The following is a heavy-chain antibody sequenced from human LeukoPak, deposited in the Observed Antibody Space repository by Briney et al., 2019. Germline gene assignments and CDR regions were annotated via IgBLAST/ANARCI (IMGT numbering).Heavy chain of an antibody. D-gene: IGHD6-13*01. CDR1: GFTFSSYS. CDR3: ARDDSSSWYNWFDP. V-gene: IGHV3-48*02. J-gene: IGHJ5*02. Sequence: GGSLRLSCAASGFTFSSYSMNWVRQAPGKGLEWVSYISSSSSTIYYADSVKGRFTISRDNAKNSLYLQMNSLRDEDTAVYYCARDDSSSWYNWFDPWGQGTLVTVSS. CDR2: ISSSSSTI.